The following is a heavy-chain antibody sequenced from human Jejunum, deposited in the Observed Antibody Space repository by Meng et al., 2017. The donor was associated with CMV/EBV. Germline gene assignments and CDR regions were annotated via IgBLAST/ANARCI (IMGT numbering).Heavy chain of an antibody. CDR3: ARDLIPWASGTPDH. CDR1: GFPFNPYA. Sequence: SGFPFNPYAMPWVRQAPGKGLEWVAVISYEGSNRYYLESVKGRFTISRDNTNSTLYLQMNSLKPEDTAIYYCARDLIPWASGTPDHWGQGTLVTVSS. CDR2: ISYEGSNR. D-gene: IGHD3-10*01. J-gene: IGHJ5*02. V-gene: IGHV3-30*04.